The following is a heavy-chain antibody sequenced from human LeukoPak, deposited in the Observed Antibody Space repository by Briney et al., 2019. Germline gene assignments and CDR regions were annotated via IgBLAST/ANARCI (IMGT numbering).Heavy chain of an antibody. CDR1: GFIFSRHW. Sequence: GGSLRLSCAASGFIFSRHWMHWVRQAPGEGLVCVARVKKDGTCRDYGDSVKGRFTISRDNAKNTLYLQMNSLRVEDTARYYCVRGDDVYGFDYWGQGTVVTVSS. CDR3: VRGDDVYGFDY. CDR2: VKKDGTCR. J-gene: IGHJ4*02. V-gene: IGHV3-74*01. D-gene: IGHD3-16*01.